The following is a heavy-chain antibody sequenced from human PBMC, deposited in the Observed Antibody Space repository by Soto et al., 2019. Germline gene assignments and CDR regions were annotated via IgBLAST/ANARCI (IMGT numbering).Heavy chain of an antibody. CDR1: GFTFSSYA. Sequence: PGGSLRLSCAASGFTFSSYAMSWVRQAPGEGLEWVSAISGSGGSTYYADSVKGRFTISRDNSKNTLYLQMNSLRAEDTAVYYCAKGIAAAGNTFDYWGQGTLVTVSS. CDR3: AKGIAAAGNTFDY. CDR2: ISGSGGST. J-gene: IGHJ4*02. D-gene: IGHD6-13*01. V-gene: IGHV3-23*01.